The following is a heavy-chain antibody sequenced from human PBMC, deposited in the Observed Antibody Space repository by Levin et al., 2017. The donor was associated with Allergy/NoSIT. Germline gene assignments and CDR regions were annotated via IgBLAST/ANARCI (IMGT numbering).Heavy chain of an antibody. CDR3: ATEGITGHTAMAFPGDY. D-gene: IGHD5-18*01. Sequence: GESLKISCAASGFTFSSYGMHWVRQAPGKGLEWVAVISYDGSNKYYADSVKGRFTISRDNSKNTLYLQMNSLRAEDTAVYYCATEGITGHTAMAFPGDYWGQGTLVTVSS. J-gene: IGHJ4*02. CDR1: GFTFSSYG. CDR2: ISYDGSNK. V-gene: IGHV3-30*03.